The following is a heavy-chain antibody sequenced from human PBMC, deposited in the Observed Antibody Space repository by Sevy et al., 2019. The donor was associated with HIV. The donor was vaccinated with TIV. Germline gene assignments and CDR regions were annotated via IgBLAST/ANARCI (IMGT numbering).Heavy chain of an antibody. V-gene: IGHV3-48*02. CDR2: ISGTGNTI. CDR3: ARVPPYYDSNVSDF. Sequence: GGSLRLSCAASGFTFSSHSMNWVRQTPGKGLEWISYISGTGNTIYYADSVKGRFTISIDNAKNSLYLQLKSLRDEDTAIYYCARVPPYYDSNVSDFWGQGSLVTVSS. D-gene: IGHD3-22*01. CDR1: GFTFSSHS. J-gene: IGHJ4*02.